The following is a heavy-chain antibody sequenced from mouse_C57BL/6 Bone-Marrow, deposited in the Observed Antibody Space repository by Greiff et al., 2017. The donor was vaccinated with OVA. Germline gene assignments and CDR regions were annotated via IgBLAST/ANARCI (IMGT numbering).Heavy chain of an antibody. D-gene: IGHD1-1*01. V-gene: IGHV5-12*01. CDR2: ISNGGGST. CDR1: GFTFSDYY. J-gene: IGHJ1*03. CDR3: ARHFTTPLWYFDV. Sequence: EVHLVESGGGLVQPGGSLKLSCAASGFTFSDYYMYWVRQTPEKRLEWVAYISNGGGSTYYPDTVKGRFTISRDNAKNTLYLQMSRLKSEDTAMYYCARHFTTPLWYFDVWGTGTTVTVSS.